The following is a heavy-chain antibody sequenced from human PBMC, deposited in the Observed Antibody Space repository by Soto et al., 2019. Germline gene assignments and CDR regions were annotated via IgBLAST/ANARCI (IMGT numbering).Heavy chain of an antibody. CDR1: GYTFTSYD. Sequence: ASVKVSCKASGYTFTSYDINWVRQATGQGLEWMGWMNPNSGNTGYAQKFQGRVTMTRNTSISTAYMELSSLRSEDTAVYYCARVVYFFWSGYYTDVLYFWGQGTLVPVSA. CDR2: MNPNSGNT. CDR3: ARVVYFFWSGYYTDVLYF. J-gene: IGHJ1*01. V-gene: IGHV1-8*01. D-gene: IGHD3-3*01.